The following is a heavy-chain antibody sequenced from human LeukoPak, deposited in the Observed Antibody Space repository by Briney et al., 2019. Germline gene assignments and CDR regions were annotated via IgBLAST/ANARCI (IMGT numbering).Heavy chain of an antibody. V-gene: IGHV3-23*01. J-gene: IGHJ4*02. CDR1: GFTFSSYA. CDR2: ISGSGST. Sequence: PGGSLRLSCVASGFTFSSYAMTWVRQAPGKGLEWVSAISGSGSTYYADSVKGRFTISRDNSKNTLYLQMNSLRAEDTAVYYCAKSKPYYYGSGSYYKNPFDYWGQGTLVTVSS. D-gene: IGHD3-10*01. CDR3: AKSKPYYYGSGSYYKNPFDY.